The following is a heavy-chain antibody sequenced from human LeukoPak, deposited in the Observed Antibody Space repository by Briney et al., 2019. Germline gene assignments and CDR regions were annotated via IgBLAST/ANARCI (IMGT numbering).Heavy chain of an antibody. Sequence: ASVKVSCKASGYTFTSYGISWVRQAHGQGLEWMGWISAYNGNTNYAQKLRGRVTMTTDTSTSTAYMELRSLRSDDTAVYYCARDAGTRTAVAGTMGSWGQGTLVTVSS. CDR1: GYTFTSYG. V-gene: IGHV1-18*01. D-gene: IGHD6-19*01. CDR3: ARDAGTRTAVAGTMGS. J-gene: IGHJ4*02. CDR2: ISAYNGNT.